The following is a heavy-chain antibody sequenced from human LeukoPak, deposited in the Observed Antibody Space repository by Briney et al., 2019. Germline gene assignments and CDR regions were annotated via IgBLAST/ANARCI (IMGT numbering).Heavy chain of an antibody. J-gene: IGHJ5*02. D-gene: IGHD3-10*01. Sequence: SVKVSCKASGFTFTSSAMQWVRQARGQRLEWIGWIVVGNGNTNYAQKFQERVTITRDMSTSTAYMELSSLRSEDTAVYYCAAHYGSANWFDPWGQGTLVTVSS. CDR1: GFTFTSSA. CDR3: AAHYGSANWFDP. CDR2: IVVGNGNT. V-gene: IGHV1-58*02.